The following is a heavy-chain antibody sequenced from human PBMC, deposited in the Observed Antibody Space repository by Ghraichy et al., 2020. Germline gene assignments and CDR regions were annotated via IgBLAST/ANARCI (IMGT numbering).Heavy chain of an antibody. CDR2: IGTRGATI. CDR1: GFTFNNYR. D-gene: IGHD6-6*01. Sequence: GGSLRLSCAASGFTFNNYRMNWVRQSPGKGLEWISYIGTRGATIYYADSVKGRFTISRDNAENSVYLQMRGLRDEDTGVYFCAREQLGSPHFDYWGQGTPVTVSS. J-gene: IGHJ4*02. V-gene: IGHV3-48*02. CDR3: AREQLGSPHFDY.